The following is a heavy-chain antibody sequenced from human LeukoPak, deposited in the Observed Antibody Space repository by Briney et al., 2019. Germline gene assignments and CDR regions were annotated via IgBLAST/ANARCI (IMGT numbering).Heavy chain of an antibody. V-gene: IGHV4-31*03. Sequence: SETLSLTCTVSGGAINSGGYYWRWIRQHPGKGLEWIGYIYYSGSTYYNPSLKSRVTISLGTSRNQFSLKLSSVTAADSAVYYCARVAGYSYGQLDCWGQGALVTVSS. J-gene: IGHJ4*02. D-gene: IGHD5-18*01. CDR2: IYYSGST. CDR1: GGAINSGGYY. CDR3: ARVAGYSYGQLDC.